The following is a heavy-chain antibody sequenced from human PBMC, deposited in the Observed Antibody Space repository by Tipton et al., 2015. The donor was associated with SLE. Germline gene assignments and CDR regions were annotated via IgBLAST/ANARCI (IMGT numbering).Heavy chain of an antibody. Sequence: SLRLSCAASGFTFSDSAMHWVRQAPGKGLEWVANIKGDGTEKYYVDSVKGRFTISRDNAKHSLYLQMNSLRAEDTAVYYCARDRDTAMVTGWLDPWGQGTLVTVSS. J-gene: IGHJ5*02. D-gene: IGHD5-18*01. CDR1: GFTFSDSA. CDR3: ARDRDTAMVTGWLDP. V-gene: IGHV3-7*01. CDR2: IKGDGTEK.